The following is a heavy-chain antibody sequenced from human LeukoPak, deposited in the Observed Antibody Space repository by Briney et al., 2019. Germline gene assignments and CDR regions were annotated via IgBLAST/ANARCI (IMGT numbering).Heavy chain of an antibody. CDR1: GGSFSGYY. Sequence: SETLSLTCAVYGGSFSGYYWSWIRQPPGKGLEWIGYIYYSGSTNYNPSLKSRVTISVDTSKNQFSLKLSSVTAADTAVYYCARDDRFGYDSSGYSEWGQGTLVTVSS. CDR3: ARDDRFGYDSSGYSE. V-gene: IGHV4-59*01. D-gene: IGHD3-22*01. CDR2: IYYSGST. J-gene: IGHJ4*02.